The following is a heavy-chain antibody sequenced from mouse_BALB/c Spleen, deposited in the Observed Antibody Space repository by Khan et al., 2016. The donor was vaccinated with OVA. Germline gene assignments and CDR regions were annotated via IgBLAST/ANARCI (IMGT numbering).Heavy chain of an antibody. CDR2: INPSNGYT. V-gene: IGHV1-7*01. D-gene: IGHD1-1*01. CDR1: GYTIINYW. J-gene: IGHJ2*01. Sequence: QVQLKQSGAELVKPGASVKMSCKASGYTIINYWILWVKQRPGQGMEWIGYINPSNGYTEYNQNFKDKATLTADKSSSTAYMQLSSLTSENTPDYDYATRDLRWNFNYWGQGTTLTVSS. CDR3: ATRDLRWNFNY.